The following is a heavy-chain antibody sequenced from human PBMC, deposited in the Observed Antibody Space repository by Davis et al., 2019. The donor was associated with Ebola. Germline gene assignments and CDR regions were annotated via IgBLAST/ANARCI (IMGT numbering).Heavy chain of an antibody. Sequence: SETLSLTCSVSGGSISSGTYYWGWVRQPPGKGLEWIGSIYYNGRTYYSSSLEGRVTILLDTSKNQFSLKLRSVTAADTAVYFCAGLSGLFSSSSGALYFDLWGRGTLVSVSS. V-gene: IGHV4-39*07. CDR2: IYYNGRT. CDR1: GGSISSGTYY. D-gene: IGHD6-6*01. CDR3: AGLSGLFSSSSGALYFDL. J-gene: IGHJ2*01.